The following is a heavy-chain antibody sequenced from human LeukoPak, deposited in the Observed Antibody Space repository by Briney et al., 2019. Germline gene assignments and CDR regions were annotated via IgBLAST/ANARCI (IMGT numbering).Heavy chain of an antibody. CDR3: ARGFSGGYSDS. CDR1: GYTITAYY. Sequence: ASVTVSFTASGYTITAYYMHWVRQAPGQGLEWMGWINPKSGDTKYAQKLQGRVTMTRDTSISTAFLELYILSSDDTAVYYCARGFSGGYSDSWGQGTVVLVSS. D-gene: IGHD2-15*01. J-gene: IGHJ4*02. CDR2: INPKSGDT. V-gene: IGHV1-2*02.